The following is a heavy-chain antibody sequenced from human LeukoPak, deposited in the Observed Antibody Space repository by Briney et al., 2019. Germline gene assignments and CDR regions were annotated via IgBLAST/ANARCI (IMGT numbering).Heavy chain of an antibody. Sequence: SETLSLTCTVSGGSISSSSYYWGWIRQPPGKGLEWIGSIYYSGSTNYNPSLKSRVTISVDTSKNQFSLKLSSVTAADTAVYYCARITGYSYHGFDYWGQGTLVTVSS. CDR2: IYYSGST. CDR1: GGSISSSSYY. J-gene: IGHJ4*02. V-gene: IGHV4-39*07. D-gene: IGHD5-18*01. CDR3: ARITGYSYHGFDY.